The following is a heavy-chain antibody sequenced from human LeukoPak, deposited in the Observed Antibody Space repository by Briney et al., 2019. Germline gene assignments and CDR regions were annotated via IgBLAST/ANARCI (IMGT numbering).Heavy chain of an antibody. CDR1: GGSFSGYY. CDR2: INHSGST. D-gene: IGHD3-10*01. Sequence: SETLSLTCAVYGGSFSGYYWSWIRQPPGKGLEWIGGINHSGSTNYNPSLKSRVTISVDTSKNQFSLKLSSVTAADTAVYYCARASQLWSLDYWGQGTLVTVSS. J-gene: IGHJ4*02. CDR3: ARASQLWSLDY. V-gene: IGHV4-34*01.